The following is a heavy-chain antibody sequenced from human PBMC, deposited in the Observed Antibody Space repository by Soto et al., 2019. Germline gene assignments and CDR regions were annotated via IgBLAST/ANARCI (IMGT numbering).Heavy chain of an antibody. CDR3: ARVRSTLNSSSWSLFDP. Sequence: PSETLSLTCSVSGASISSGDYFWSWIRQPPGKGLQWIGYIFYTGRTYYNPSLRSRVSISLDTSRNQFFLGLTSVTAADTAVYYCARVRSTLNSSSWSLFDPWGQGNPVTVSS. V-gene: IGHV4-30-4*01. J-gene: IGHJ5*02. D-gene: IGHD3-22*01. CDR1: GASISSGDYF. CDR2: IFYTGRT.